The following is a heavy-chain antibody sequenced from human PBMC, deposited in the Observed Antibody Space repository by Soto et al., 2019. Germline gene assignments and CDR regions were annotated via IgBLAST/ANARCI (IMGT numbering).Heavy chain of an antibody. CDR3: ARESHEILTGPPWVWYFDL. J-gene: IGHJ2*01. D-gene: IGHD3-9*01. CDR2: INDRGSI. Sequence: QVQLQQWGAGPLRPLETLSLTCGVSGGSFSGYYWAWIRPSPGKGLEWIGEINDRGSINYNPSLKSRVSITVDTAKKHYSLNLRSVTAADTAVYYCARESHEILTGPPWVWYFDLWGRGTLVTVSS. CDR1: GGSFSGYY. V-gene: IGHV4-34*01.